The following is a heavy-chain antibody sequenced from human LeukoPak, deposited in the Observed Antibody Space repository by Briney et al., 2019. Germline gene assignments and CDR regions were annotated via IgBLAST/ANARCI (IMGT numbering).Heavy chain of an antibody. V-gene: IGHV4-4*07. D-gene: IGHD6-19*01. CDR1: GGSISSYY. J-gene: IGHJ4*01. CDR2: IYTSGST. CDR3: ARDSAYSSGWYGPFDY. Sequence: SELLSLTCTVSGGSISSYYWSWIRQPAGKGLEWIGRIYTSGSTNYNPSLKSRVTMSVDTSKNQFSLKLSSVTAADTAVYYCARDSAYSSGWYGPFDYWGQRTLATVSS.